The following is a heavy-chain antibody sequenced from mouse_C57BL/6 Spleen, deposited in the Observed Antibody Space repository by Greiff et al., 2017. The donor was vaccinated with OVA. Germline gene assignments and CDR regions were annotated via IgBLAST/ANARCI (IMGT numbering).Heavy chain of an antibody. V-gene: IGHV1-15*01. CDR2: IDPETGGT. CDR3: TRFRYYGSLYAMDY. J-gene: IGHJ4*01. CDR1: GYTFTDYE. Sequence: VKLMESGAELVRPGASVTLSCKASGYTFTDYEMHWVKQTPVHGLEWIGAIDPETGGTAYNQKFKGKAILTADKSSSTAYIELRSLTSEDSAVYYCTRFRYYGSLYAMDYWGQGTSVTVSS. D-gene: IGHD1-1*01.